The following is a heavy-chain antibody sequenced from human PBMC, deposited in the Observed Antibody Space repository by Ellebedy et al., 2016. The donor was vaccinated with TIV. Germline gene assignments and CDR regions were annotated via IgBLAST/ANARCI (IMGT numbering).Heavy chain of an antibody. D-gene: IGHD6-19*01. CDR1: GFTFSSYA. J-gene: IGHJ6*02. Sequence: GGSLRLXCAASGFTFSSYAMHWVRQAPGKGLEWVAVISYDGSNKYYADSVKGRFTISRDNAKNSLYLQMNSLRAEDTAVYYCARWIIAVAGPPLGYGMDVWGQGTTVTVSS. CDR3: ARWIIAVAGPPLGYGMDV. V-gene: IGHV3-30-3*01. CDR2: ISYDGSNK.